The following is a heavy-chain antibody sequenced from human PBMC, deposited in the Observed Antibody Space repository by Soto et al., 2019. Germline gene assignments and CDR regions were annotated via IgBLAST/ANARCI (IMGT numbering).Heavy chain of an antibody. Sequence: PGGSLRLSCAASGFILSDHHMDWVRQAPGKGLEWVGRSRNKVNSYTTEYAASVKGRFTISRDDSKNSLYLQMNSLNTDDTAVYYCLRLYDCWGQGSLVTVSS. J-gene: IGHJ4*02. CDR1: GFILSDHH. CDR3: LRLYDC. V-gene: IGHV3-72*01. CDR2: SRNKVNSYTT.